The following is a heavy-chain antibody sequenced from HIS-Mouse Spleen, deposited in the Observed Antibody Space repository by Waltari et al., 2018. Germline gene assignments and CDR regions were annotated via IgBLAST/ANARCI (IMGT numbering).Heavy chain of an antibody. CDR1: GGSISSYY. J-gene: IGHJ3*02. D-gene: IGHD3-3*01. CDR3: ARDFHDFWSGYYGGDKKHDAFDI. Sequence: QVQLQESGPGLVKPSETLSLTCTVSGGSISSYYWSWIRQPAGKGLEWIGRIDTRGRTNDTPSLKSRVTMSVDTSKNQFSLKLSSVTAADTAVYYCARDFHDFWSGYYGGDKKHDAFDIWGQGTMVTVSS. V-gene: IGHV4-4*07. CDR2: IDTRGRT.